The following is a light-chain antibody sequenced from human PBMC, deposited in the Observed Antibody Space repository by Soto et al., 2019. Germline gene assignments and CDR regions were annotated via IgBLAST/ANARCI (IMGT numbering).Light chain of an antibody. CDR3: SSYTNINTRACV. Sequence: QSVLTQSPSASGTPGQRVTISCSGSRSNIGRNFAYWYQHVPGTAPRLLIQRNNERPSGVPDRFSGSKSGNTASLTISGLQAEDEAEYYCSSYTNINTRACVFGTGTKLTVL. CDR2: RNN. CDR1: RSNIGRNF. V-gene: IGLV1-47*01. J-gene: IGLJ1*01.